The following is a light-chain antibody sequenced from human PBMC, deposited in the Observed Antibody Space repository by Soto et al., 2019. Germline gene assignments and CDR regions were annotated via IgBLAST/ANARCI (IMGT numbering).Light chain of an antibody. J-gene: IGLJ1*01. Sequence: QSVLTQPASVSGSPGQSITISCSGTSSDVGAYDHVSWYQQYPGKAPKFIIFEISNRPSGISSRFSGSRSGNTASLTISRLQAEDEADYYCISYTDRQSYLFGTGTKVTVL. CDR2: EIS. V-gene: IGLV2-14*01. CDR1: SSDVGAYDH. CDR3: ISYTDRQSYL.